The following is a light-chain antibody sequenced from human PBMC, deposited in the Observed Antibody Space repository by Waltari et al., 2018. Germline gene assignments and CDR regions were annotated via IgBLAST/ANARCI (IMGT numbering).Light chain of an antibody. CDR3: QAWDSSTVV. V-gene: IGLV3-1*01. J-gene: IGLJ2*01. CDR2: QDS. Sequence: SYELTQPPSVSVSPGPTASIPCSGDQLGDKYACWYQQKPGQSPLLVIYQDSKRPSGIPERFSGSNSGNTATLTISGTQAMDEADYYCQAWDSSTVVFGGGTKLTVL. CDR1: QLGDKY.